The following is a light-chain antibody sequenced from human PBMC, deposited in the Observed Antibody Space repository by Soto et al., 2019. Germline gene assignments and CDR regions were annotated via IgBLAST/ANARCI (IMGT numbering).Light chain of an antibody. CDR3: SSYAGSNKV. CDR1: SSDVGDYNY. J-gene: IGLJ2*01. CDR2: EVS. V-gene: IGLV2-8*01. Sequence: QSVLTQPHSASGSPGQSGTISCTGTSSDVGDYNYVSWYQQHPGKAPKLMIYEVSKRPSGVPDRFSGSKSGSTASLTVSGLQAEDEADYYCSSYAGSNKVFGGGTKLTVL.